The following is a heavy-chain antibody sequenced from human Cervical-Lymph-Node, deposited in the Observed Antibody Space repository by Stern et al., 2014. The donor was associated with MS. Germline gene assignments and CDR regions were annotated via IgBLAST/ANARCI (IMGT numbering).Heavy chain of an antibody. CDR3: ARFSLFGKYYFDP. CDR2: IIYSGSS. Sequence: VQLLESGPGLVKPSQTLSLTCTVSGGSITRGGDYWSWVRQRPGKGLEWVGYIIYSGSSYYNPSLKSRVTLLVDTSKNQFSLRLPSVTAADTAVYYCARFSLFGKYYFDPWGRGTLVPVS. D-gene: IGHD3-10*01. J-gene: IGHJ4*02. V-gene: IGHV4-31*02. CDR1: GGSITRGGDY.